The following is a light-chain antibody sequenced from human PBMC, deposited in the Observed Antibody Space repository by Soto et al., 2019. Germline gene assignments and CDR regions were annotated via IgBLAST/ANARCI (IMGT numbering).Light chain of an antibody. CDR2: DVS. CDR3: SSYTSASTPLV. V-gene: IGLV2-14*01. Sequence: QSALTQPASVSGSPGQSITISYTGTGGDVGGYNYVSWYQQHPGKAPKVMIYDVSNRPSGVSNRFSGSKSGNTASLTISGLQPQDEADYYCSSYTSASTPLVFGGGTKLTVL. CDR1: GGDVGGYNY. J-gene: IGLJ2*01.